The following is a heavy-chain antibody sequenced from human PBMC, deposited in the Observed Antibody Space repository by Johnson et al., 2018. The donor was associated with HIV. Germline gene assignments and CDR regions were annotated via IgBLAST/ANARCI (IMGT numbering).Heavy chain of an antibody. CDR3: ARVQLNLGNLLWFGELNTPRAFDI. D-gene: IGHD3-10*01. Sequence: QVQLVESGGGLVQPGGSLRLSCAASGFTFSSYAMHWVRQAPGKGLEWVAVISYDGSNKYYADSVKGRFTISRATSKNTLYLQMKSLRAEDTAVYYCARVQLNLGNLLWFGELNTPRAFDIWGQGTMVTVSS. J-gene: IGHJ3*02. V-gene: IGHV3-30-3*01. CDR2: ISYDGSNK. CDR1: GFTFSSYA.